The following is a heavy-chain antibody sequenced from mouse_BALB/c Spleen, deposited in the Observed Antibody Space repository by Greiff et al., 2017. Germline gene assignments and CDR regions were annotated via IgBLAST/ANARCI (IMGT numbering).Heavy chain of an antibody. CDR3: ATHYGYDVGFAY. J-gene: IGHJ3*01. CDR2: ISYSGST. V-gene: IGHV3-8*02. CDR1: GDSITSGY. D-gene: IGHD2-2*01. Sequence: EVKLQESGPSLVKPSQTLSLTCSVTGDSITSGYWNWIRKFPGNKLEYMGYISYSGSTYYNPSLKSRISITRDTSKNQSYLQLNSVTTEDTATYYCATHYGYDVGFAYWGQGTLVTVSA.